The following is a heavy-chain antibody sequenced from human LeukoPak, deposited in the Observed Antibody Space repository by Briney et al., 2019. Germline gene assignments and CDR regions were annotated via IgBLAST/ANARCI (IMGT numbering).Heavy chain of an antibody. CDR2: ISYGGGI. CDR1: GGTFRRSNYF. D-gene: IGHD3-10*01. Sequence: SETLSLTCSVSGGTFRRSNYFWGWIRQPPGKGLEWIGTISYGGGIHFNPSLQSRVTISVDTSKNQFSLKLSSVTAADTAVYYCARSGDYYGSGSYYPVFDYWGQGTLVTVSS. J-gene: IGHJ4*02. V-gene: IGHV4-39*01. CDR3: ARSGDYYGSGSYYPVFDY.